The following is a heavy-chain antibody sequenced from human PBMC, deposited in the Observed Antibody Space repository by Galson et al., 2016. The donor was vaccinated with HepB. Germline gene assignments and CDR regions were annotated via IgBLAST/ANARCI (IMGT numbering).Heavy chain of an antibody. CDR1: GGSIRSYY. J-gene: IGHJ4*02. CDR3: ARGFGEFFVEY. CDR2: IYYSGST. V-gene: IGHV4-59*01. D-gene: IGHD3-10*01. Sequence: SETLSLTCTVSGGSIRSYYWSWIRQPPGKGLEWIGYIYYSGSTNYNPSLRSRVTISVDTSKNQFSLKLSSVTAADTAGYYCARGFGEFFVEYWGQGTLVTVSS.